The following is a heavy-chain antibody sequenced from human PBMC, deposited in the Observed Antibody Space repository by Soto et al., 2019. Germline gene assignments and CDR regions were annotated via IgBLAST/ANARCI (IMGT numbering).Heavy chain of an antibody. CDR1: GFTFSSYA. D-gene: IGHD3-22*01. CDR2: ISYDGSNK. Sequence: GGSLRLSCAASGFTFSSYAMHWVRQAPGKGLEWVAVISYDGSNKYYADSVKGRFTISRDNSKNTLYLQMNSLRAEDTAVYYCARDRDYYYDSSGYYLARGMDVWGQGTTVTVYS. J-gene: IGHJ6*02. V-gene: IGHV3-30-3*01. CDR3: ARDRDYYYDSSGYYLARGMDV.